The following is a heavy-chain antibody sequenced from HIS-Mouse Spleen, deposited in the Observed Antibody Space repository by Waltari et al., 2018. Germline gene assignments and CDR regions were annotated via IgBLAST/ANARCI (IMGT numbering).Heavy chain of an antibody. V-gene: IGHV4-59*01. CDR3: ARPTYCSSTSCDAFDI. CDR2: IYYSGST. J-gene: IGHJ3*02. Sequence: QVQLQESGPGLVKPSETLSLTRTVSGGSISSYYWSWIRQPPGKGLEWIGYIYYSGSTNYNPSLKSRVTISVDTSKNQFSLKLSSVTAADTAVYYCARPTYCSSTSCDAFDIWGQGTMVTVSS. D-gene: IGHD2-2*01. CDR1: GGSISSYY.